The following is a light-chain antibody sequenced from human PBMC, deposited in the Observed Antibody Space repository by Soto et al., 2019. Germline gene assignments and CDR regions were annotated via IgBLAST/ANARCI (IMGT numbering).Light chain of an antibody. CDR2: EVS. CDR1: STDFVSYNR. CDR3: SSYAGTNVI. J-gene: IGLJ2*01. Sequence: QSALTQPPSVSGSPGQSVTISCTGTSTDFVSYNRVSWYQQPPGTAPKLMIYEVSKRPSGVPDRFSGSKSGNTASLTISGLQAEDEANYYCSSYAGTNVIFGGGTKLTVL. V-gene: IGLV2-18*02.